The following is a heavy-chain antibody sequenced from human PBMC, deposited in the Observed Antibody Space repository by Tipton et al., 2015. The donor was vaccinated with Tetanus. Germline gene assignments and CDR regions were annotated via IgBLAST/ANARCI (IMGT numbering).Heavy chain of an antibody. CDR3: ARERLYGGYSSNAFDI. D-gene: IGHD5-18*01. J-gene: IGHJ3*02. CDR1: GYNFASYW. Sequence: QLVQSGAEVKEPGESLKISCQGSGYNFASYWIGWVRQMPGKGPEWMGTIFPDDSDTRYSPSFQSHVTFSAEKSISTAYLQWSGLKASDTAVYFCARERLYGGYSSNAFDIWGQGTMVTVSS. CDR2: IFPDDSDT. V-gene: IGHV5-51*01.